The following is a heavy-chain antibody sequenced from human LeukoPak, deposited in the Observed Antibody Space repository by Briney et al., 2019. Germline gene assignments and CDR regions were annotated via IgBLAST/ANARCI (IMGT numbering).Heavy chain of an antibody. V-gene: IGHV3-49*04. CDR2: IRSKAYGGTT. CDR1: GFTFGDYA. Sequence: GGSLRLSCTASGFTFGDYAMSWVRQAPGKGLEWVGFIRSKAYGGTTEYAASVKGRFTISRDDSKSIAYLQMNSLKTEDTAVYYCTRVRLWFGESPDAFDIWGQGTMVTVSS. CDR3: TRVRLWFGESPDAFDI. D-gene: IGHD3-10*01. J-gene: IGHJ3*02.